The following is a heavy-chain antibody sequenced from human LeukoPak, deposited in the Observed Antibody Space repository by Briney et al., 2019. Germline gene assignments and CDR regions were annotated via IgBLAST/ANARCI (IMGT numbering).Heavy chain of an antibody. J-gene: IGHJ5*02. D-gene: IGHD3-22*01. CDR3: ARDINGYYYDSHGYYPTDL. CDR1: GYIFTSYG. Sequence: ASVKVSCKASGYIFTSYGISWVRQAPGQGLEWMGWISVYNGSTNYPQRLQDRVTMTTDTSTTTAYMELRSLRSDDTAVYYCARDINGYYYDSHGYYPTDLWGQGILVTVSS. CDR2: ISVYNGST. V-gene: IGHV1-18*01.